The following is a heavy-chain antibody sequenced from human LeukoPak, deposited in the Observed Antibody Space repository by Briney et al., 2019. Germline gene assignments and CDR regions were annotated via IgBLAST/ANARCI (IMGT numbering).Heavy chain of an antibody. V-gene: IGHV3-48*03. CDR3: ARNRCGGATCFVGNDY. D-gene: IGHD2-15*01. Sequence: GGSLRLSCTASGFTFSSFEMNWVRQAPGKGLEWASYIGGSGSTIYYADSVEGRFTISRDNARNSLYLQMNSLRAEDAAVYYCARNRCGGATCFVGNDYWGQGTLVTVSS. CDR1: GFTFSSFE. CDR2: IGGSGSTI. J-gene: IGHJ4*02.